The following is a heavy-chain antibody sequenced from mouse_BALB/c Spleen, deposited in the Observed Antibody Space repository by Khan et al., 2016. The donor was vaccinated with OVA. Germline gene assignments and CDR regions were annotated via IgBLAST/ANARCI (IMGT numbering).Heavy chain of an antibody. D-gene: IGHD2-13*01. J-gene: IGHJ3*01. CDR1: GYSITSGYY. CDR2: ISYDGSN. V-gene: IGHV3-6*02. CDR3: ANGDDDYGWFAS. Sequence: EVQLQESGPGLVKPSQSLSFTCFVTGYSITSGYYWNWIRQFPGNKLEWMGYISYDGSNNYNPSLKNRISITRDTSKNQFFLKLNTVTTEDTATYYCANGDDDYGWFASWGQGTLVTVSA.